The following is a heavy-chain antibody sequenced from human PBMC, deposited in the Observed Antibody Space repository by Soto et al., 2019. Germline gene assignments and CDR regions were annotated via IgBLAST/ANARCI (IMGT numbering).Heavy chain of an antibody. CDR1: GFTFSSYG. V-gene: IGHV3-33*01. J-gene: IGHJ6*02. D-gene: IGHD2-2*01. Sequence: GGSLRLSCGASGFTFSSYGMHWVRQAPGQGLEWVAVIWYDGSNKYYADSVKGRFTISRDNSKNTLYLQMNSLRAEDTAVYYCARELEDIVLVPAAKGPSPYGMDVWGQGTTVTVSS. CDR2: IWYDGSNK. CDR3: ARELEDIVLVPAAKGPSPYGMDV.